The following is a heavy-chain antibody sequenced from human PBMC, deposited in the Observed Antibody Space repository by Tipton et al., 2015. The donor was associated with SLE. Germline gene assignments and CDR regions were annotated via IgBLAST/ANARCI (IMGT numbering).Heavy chain of an antibody. CDR3: ARFCRTGYCSSTSWLNLAFDI. CDR1: GFTFSSYW. CDR2: IKQDGSEK. D-gene: IGHD2-2*01. J-gene: IGHJ3*02. Sequence: SLRLSCAASGFTFSSYWMSWVRQAPGKGLEWVANIKQDGSEKYYVDSVKGRFTISRDNAKNSLYLQMNSLRAEDTAVYYCARFCRTGYCSSTSWLNLAFDIWGQGTMVTVSS. V-gene: IGHV3-7*01.